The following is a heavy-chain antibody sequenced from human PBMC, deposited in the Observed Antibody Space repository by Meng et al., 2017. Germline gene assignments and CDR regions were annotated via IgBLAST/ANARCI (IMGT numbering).Heavy chain of an antibody. J-gene: IGHJ4*02. CDR3: ARVGKVVTAPLTY. V-gene: IGHV4-34*01. D-gene: IGHD2-21*02. CDR2: INHSGST. CDR1: GGSFSGYY. Sequence: VPLQQWGAGLLKPSGTLSLTCAVYGGSFSGYYWSWIRQPPGKGLEWIGEINHSGSTNYNPSLKSRVTISVDTSKNQFSLKLSSVTAADTAVYYCARVGKVVTAPLTYWGQGTLVTVSS.